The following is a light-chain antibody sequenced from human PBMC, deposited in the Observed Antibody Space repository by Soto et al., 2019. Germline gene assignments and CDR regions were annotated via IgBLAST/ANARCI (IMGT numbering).Light chain of an antibody. CDR3: CSYAGSYTLV. J-gene: IGLJ2*01. CDR1: SSDVGGCHY. CDR2: DVN. V-gene: IGLV2-11*01. Sequence: QSALTQPRSVSGSPGQSVTLSCTGTSSDVGGCHYVSWYQHHPGKAPKIIIYDVNKRPSEVPDRFSGSKSGNTASLTISGLQTEDEADYYCCSYAGSYTLVFGGGTKVTVL.